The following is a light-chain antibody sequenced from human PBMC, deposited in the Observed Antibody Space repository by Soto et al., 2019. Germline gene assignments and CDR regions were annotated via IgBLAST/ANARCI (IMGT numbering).Light chain of an antibody. J-gene: IGKJ1*01. CDR2: DAS. CDR1: QNVDNY. CDR3: QQYNSWPPNT. V-gene: IGKV3-11*01. Sequence: EVVLTQSPATLSLSPGGSATLSCRASQNVDNYLAWYQQKPGQAPRLLIYDASNRATGIPARFSGSGSGTEFTLTISSLQSEDFAVYYCQQYNSWPPNTFGQGTKVDIK.